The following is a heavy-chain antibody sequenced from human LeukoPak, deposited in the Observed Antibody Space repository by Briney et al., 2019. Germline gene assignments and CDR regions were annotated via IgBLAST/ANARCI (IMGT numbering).Heavy chain of an antibody. CDR2: ISSSSSYI. J-gene: IGHJ4*02. V-gene: IGHV3-21*01. D-gene: IGHD4-17*01. CDR1: GFTFSSYA. CDR3: ARGYGDYGGGFDY. Sequence: GGSLRLSCAASGFTFSSYAMTWVRQAPGKGLEWVSSISSSSSYIYYADSVKGRFTISRDNAKNSLYLQMNSLRAEDTAVYYCARGYGDYGGGFDYWGQGTLVTVSS.